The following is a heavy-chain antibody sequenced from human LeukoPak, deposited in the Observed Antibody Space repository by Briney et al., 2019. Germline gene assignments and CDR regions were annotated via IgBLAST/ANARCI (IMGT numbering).Heavy chain of an antibody. D-gene: IGHD2-2*02. CDR1: GFSISSYD. J-gene: IGHJ6*02. CDR3: AKEGCSSTSCYTRFARYGMDV. Sequence: PGGSLRLSCAASGFSISSYDMNWVRQAPGKGLEWVSAISGSGGSTYYADSVKGRFTISRDNSKNTLYLQMNSLRAEDTAVYYCAKEGCSSTSCYTRFARYGMDVWGQGTTVTVSS. CDR2: ISGSGGST. V-gene: IGHV3-23*01.